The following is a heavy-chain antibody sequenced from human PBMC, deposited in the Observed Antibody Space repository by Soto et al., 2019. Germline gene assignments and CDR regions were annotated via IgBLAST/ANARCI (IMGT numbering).Heavy chain of an antibody. J-gene: IGHJ5*02. CDR3: ARDHGGAMASNWFDP. V-gene: IGHV4-31*03. D-gene: IGHD3-16*01. CDR2: MYNRGST. CDR1: GGSISSGGYY. Sequence: SLTCTVSGGSISSGGYYWSWIRQYPGKGLEWIGHMYNRGSTYYNPSLKSRVAISLDMSKNQFSLELSSVTAADTAVYYCARDHGGAMASNWFDPWGQGTLVTVSS.